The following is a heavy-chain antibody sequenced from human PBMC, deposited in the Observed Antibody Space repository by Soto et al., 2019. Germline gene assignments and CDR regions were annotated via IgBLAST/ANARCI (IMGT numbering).Heavy chain of an antibody. CDR1: GYTFTSYA. Sequence: ASVKVSCKASGYTFTSYAMHWVRQTPGQRLEWMGWINAGNGNTKYSQKFQGRVTITRDTSASTAYMELSSLRSEDTAVYYCTTDVPTLIPQVDYWGQGILVTVSS. CDR2: INAGNGNT. V-gene: IGHV1-3*01. D-gene: IGHD4-4*01. J-gene: IGHJ4*02. CDR3: TTDVPTLIPQVDY.